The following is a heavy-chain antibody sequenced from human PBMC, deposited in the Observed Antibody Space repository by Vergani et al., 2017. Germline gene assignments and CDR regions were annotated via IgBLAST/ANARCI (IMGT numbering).Heavy chain of an antibody. V-gene: IGHV3-20*04. J-gene: IGHJ4*02. Sequence: EVRLVESGGGLVKPGGSLRLSCQVSGFDFSQAWMNWVRQSPGKGLKWVSGINWNGGSTGYADSVKGRFTISRDNAKNSLYLQMNSLRAEDTALYYCARVLLWFGELNLAFDYWGQGTLSPSPQ. D-gene: IGHD3-10*01. CDR1: GFDFSQAW. CDR2: INWNGGST. CDR3: ARVLLWFGELNLAFDY.